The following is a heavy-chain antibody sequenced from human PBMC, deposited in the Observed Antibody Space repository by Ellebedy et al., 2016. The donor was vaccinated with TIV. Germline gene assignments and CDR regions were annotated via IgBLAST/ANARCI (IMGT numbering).Heavy chain of an antibody. Sequence: PGGSLRLSCAASGFTFSSHWMHWVRQAPGKGLVWVSRINSDGSSTSYADSVKGRFTISRDTAKNTLYLQMNSLRAEDTAVYYCARDGIVGGTTEYYFDYWGQGTLVTVSS. CDR3: ARDGIVGGTTEYYFDY. D-gene: IGHD1-26*01. J-gene: IGHJ4*02. CDR1: GFTFSSHW. CDR2: INSDGSST. V-gene: IGHV3-74*01.